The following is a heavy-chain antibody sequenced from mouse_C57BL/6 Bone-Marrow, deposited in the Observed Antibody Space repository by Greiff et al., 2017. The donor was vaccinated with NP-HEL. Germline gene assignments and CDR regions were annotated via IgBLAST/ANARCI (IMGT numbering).Heavy chain of an antibody. CDR1: GYTFTSYW. CDR2: IHPKSGST. Sequence: QVQLQQPGAELVKPGASVKLSCKASGYTFTSYWMHWVKQRPGQGLEWIGMIHPKSGSTNYNEKFKSKATLTVDKSSSTAYMQLSSLTSEDSAVYYWARGAGWRFAYWGQGTLVTVSA. J-gene: IGHJ3*01. D-gene: IGHD1-1*02. V-gene: IGHV1-64*01. CDR3: ARGAGWRFAY.